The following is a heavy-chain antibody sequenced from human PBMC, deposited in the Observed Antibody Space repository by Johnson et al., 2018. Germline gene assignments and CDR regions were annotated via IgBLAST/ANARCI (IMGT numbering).Heavy chain of an antibody. CDR2: IRSKANSYAT. CDR3: ARTHYYYYMDV. V-gene: IGHV3-73*02. Sequence: VQLQESGGGLVQPGGSLKLSCAASGFTFSGSAMHWVRQASGKGLEWVGRIRSKANSYATAYAASVKGRFPISRDDSKNTAYLQMNSLRAEDTAVDYCARTHYYYYMDVWGKGTTVTVSS. CDR1: GFTFSGSA. J-gene: IGHJ6*03.